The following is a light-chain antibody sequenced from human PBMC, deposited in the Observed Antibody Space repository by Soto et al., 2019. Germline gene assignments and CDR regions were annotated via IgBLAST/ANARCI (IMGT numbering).Light chain of an antibody. CDR1: QSISSW. CDR2: DAS. V-gene: IGKV1-5*01. J-gene: IGKJ1*01. Sequence: IQMTPSPSTPSATVGDRVTITCPASQSISSWLAWYQQKPGKAPKLLIYDASSLESGVPSRFSGSGSGTEFTLTISSLQPDDFPTYYCQQYNSYSTFGQGTKVDIK. CDR3: QQYNSYST.